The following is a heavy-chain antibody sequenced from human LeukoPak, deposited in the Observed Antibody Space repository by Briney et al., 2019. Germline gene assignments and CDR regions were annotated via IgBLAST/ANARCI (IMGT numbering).Heavy chain of an antibody. CDR3: ARAGDSYSVDY. CDR1: GGTFSSYT. D-gene: IGHD3-10*01. J-gene: IGHJ4*02. V-gene: IGHV1-18*01. CDR2: ISGYNGDT. Sequence: ASVKVSCKASGGTFSSYTISWVRQAPGQGLEWMGWISGYNGDTHYAQKLQGRVSLTTDTSTSTAYMELRSLTSDDTAVYYCARAGDSYSVDYWGQGTLVTVSS.